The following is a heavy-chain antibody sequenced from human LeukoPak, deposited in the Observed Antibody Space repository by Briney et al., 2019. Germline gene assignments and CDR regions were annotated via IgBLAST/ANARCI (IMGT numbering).Heavy chain of an antibody. Sequence: PGGSLRLSCEASGFTFSNFGMHWLRQAPGKGLEWVTYIRYDGSNQYYADSVKGRFTISRDNAKNSLYLQMNSLRAEDTAVYYCARESGGSRNPPRDYWGQGTLVTVSS. CDR1: GFTFSNFG. D-gene: IGHD1-26*01. V-gene: IGHV3-30*02. CDR3: ARESGGSRNPPRDY. J-gene: IGHJ4*02. CDR2: IRYDGSNQ.